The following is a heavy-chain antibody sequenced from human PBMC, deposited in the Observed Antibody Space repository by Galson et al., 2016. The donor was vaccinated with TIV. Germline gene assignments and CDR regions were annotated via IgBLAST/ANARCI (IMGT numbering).Heavy chain of an antibody. CDR2: VRFDGSNE. CDR3: ATPGAPNPVPGSYFQH. Sequence: SLRLSCATSEFAFSSSGMHWVRQAPGKGLEWVAFVRFDGSNEYYGDSVKGRFTISRDNSKNTLYLQMTSLRIDDTAVYYCATPGAPNPVPGSYFQHWGQGTLVTVSS. CDR1: EFAFSSSG. D-gene: IGHD3-10*01. V-gene: IGHV3-30*02. J-gene: IGHJ1*01.